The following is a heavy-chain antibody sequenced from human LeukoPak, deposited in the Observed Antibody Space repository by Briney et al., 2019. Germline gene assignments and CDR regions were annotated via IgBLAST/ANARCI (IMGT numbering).Heavy chain of an antibody. Sequence: SETLSLTCAVYGGSFSGYYWSWIRQPPGKGLEWIGEINHSGSTNYNPSLKSRVTISVDTSKNQFSLKLSSVTAADTAVYYCARAGLRWYDAFDIWGQGTMVTVSS. V-gene: IGHV4-34*01. CDR3: ARAGLRWYDAFDI. J-gene: IGHJ3*02. D-gene: IGHD4-17*01. CDR2: INHSGST. CDR1: GGSFSGYY.